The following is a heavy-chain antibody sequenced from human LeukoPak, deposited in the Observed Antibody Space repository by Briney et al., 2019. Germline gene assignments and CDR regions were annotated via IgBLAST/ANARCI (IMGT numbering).Heavy chain of an antibody. CDR3: ARSMIAVAGTNFDY. CDR2: IDWDDDK. Sequence: SGPALVKPTQTLTLTCTFSGFSLSTSGMCVSWIRQPPVKALEWLARIDWDDDKYYSTSLKTRLTISKDTSKNQVVLTMTNMDPVDTATYYCARSMIAVAGTNFDYWGQGTLVTVSS. J-gene: IGHJ4*02. CDR1: GFSLSTSGMC. D-gene: IGHD6-19*01. V-gene: IGHV2-70*11.